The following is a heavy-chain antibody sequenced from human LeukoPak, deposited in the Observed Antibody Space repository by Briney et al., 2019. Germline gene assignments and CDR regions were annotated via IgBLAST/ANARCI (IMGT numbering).Heavy chain of an antibody. V-gene: IGHV1-69*04. CDR2: IIPILGIA. CDR3: ARVLVQGWPLDY. Sequence: ASVKVSCKASGGTFSSYAISWVRQAPGQGLEWIGRIIPILGIANYAQKFQGRVTITADKSTSTAYMELSSLRSEDTAVCYCARVLVQGWPLDYWGQGTLVTVSS. J-gene: IGHJ4*02. CDR1: GGTFSSYA. D-gene: IGHD2-15*01.